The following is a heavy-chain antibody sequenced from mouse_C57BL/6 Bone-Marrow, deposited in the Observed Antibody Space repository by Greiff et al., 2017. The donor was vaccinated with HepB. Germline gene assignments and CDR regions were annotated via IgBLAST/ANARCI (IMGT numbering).Heavy chain of an antibody. V-gene: IGHV1-62-2*01. D-gene: IGHD2-4*01. CDR3: ARGDYDWYFDV. Sequence: VKLQQSGAELVKPGASVKLSCKASGYTFTEYTIHWVKQRSGQGLEWIGWFYPGSGSIKYNEKFKDKATLTVDKSSSTAYMQLSSLTSEDSAVYYCARGDYDWYFDVWGTGTTVTVSS. J-gene: IGHJ1*03. CDR1: GYTFTEYT. CDR2: FYPGSGSI.